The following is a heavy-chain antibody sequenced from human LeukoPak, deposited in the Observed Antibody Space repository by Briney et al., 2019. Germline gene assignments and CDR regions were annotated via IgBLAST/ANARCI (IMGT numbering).Heavy chain of an antibody. V-gene: IGHV3-53*01. J-gene: IGHJ4*02. D-gene: IGHD3-22*01. Sequence: GGSLRLSCAASGFTVSSNYMSWVRQAPGKGLEWVSVIYSGGSTYYADSVKGRFTISRDNSKNTLYLQMNSLRAEDTAVYYCAGAYYDSSGWSRSHWGQGTLVTVSS. CDR3: AGAYYDSSGWSRSH. CDR1: GFTVSSNY. CDR2: IYSGGST.